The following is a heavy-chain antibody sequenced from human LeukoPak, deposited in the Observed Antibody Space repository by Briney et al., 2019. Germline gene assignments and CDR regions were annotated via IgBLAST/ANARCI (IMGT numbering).Heavy chain of an antibody. J-gene: IGHJ3*02. CDR2: ISWNSGSI. CDR1: GFTFSNYA. V-gene: IGHV3-9*01. D-gene: IGHD6-6*01. Sequence: GRSLRLSCAASGFTFSNYAMTWVRQAPGKGLEWVSGISWNSGSIGYADSVKGRFTISRDNAKNSLYLQMNSLRAEDTALYYCAKALGDAFDIWGQGTMVTVSS. CDR3: AKALGDAFDI.